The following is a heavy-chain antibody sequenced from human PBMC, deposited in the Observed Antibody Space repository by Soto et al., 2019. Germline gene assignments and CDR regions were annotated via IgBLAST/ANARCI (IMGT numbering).Heavy chain of an antibody. CDR3: AGLYCSSTSCDYGMDV. CDR1: GYGFTSYW. D-gene: IGHD2-2*01. J-gene: IGHJ6*02. Sequence: GESLKISCKGSGYGFTSYWISWARQMPGKGLEWMGRIDPSDSYTNYSPSFQGHVTISADKSISTAYLQWSSLKASDTAMYYCAGLYCSSTSCDYGMDVWGQGTTVTVSS. CDR2: IDPSDSYT. V-gene: IGHV5-10-1*01.